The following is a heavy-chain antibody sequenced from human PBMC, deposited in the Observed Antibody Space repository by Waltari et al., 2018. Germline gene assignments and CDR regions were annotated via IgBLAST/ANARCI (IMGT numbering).Heavy chain of an antibody. V-gene: IGHV5-51*01. CDR3: ARLRASYCTKGVCYRGYDY. Sequence: EVQLVQSGAEVKKPGESLRISCKGSGYSFTNYWIGWVRQIPGKGLEWMGIIYPGDSDTRYRPSFQGQVTISADKSISTADLQWNSLKASDTAMYYCARLRASYCTKGVCYRGYDYWGQGTLVTVSS. J-gene: IGHJ4*02. D-gene: IGHD2-8*01. CDR2: IYPGDSDT. CDR1: GYSFTNYW.